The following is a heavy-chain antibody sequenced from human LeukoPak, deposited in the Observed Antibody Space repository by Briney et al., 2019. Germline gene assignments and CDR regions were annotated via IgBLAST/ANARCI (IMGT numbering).Heavy chain of an antibody. CDR2: ISYDGSNK. Sequence: GGSLRLSCAASGFTFSSNGMHWVRQAPGKGLEWVAVISYDGSNKYYADSVKGRFTISRDNSKNTLYLQMNSLRAEDTAVYYCAKGYYYGSGSYDYWGQGTLVTVSS. D-gene: IGHD3-10*01. CDR1: GFTFSSNG. V-gene: IGHV3-30*18. CDR3: AKGYYYGSGSYDY. J-gene: IGHJ4*02.